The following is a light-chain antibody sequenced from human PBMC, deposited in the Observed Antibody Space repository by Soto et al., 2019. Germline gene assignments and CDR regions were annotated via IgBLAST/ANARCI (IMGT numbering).Light chain of an antibody. CDR1: SSDVGGHNY. V-gene: IGLV2-14*01. CDR2: EIS. CDR3: KSYRSSRILV. J-gene: IGLJ1*01. Sequence: QSVLTQPASVSGSPGQSITISCTGTSSDVGGHNYVSWYQQHPGKAPKLLIYEISNRPSGVSNRFSGSRSGNTASLTISGLQAEDEADYYCKSYRSSRILVFGTGTKV.